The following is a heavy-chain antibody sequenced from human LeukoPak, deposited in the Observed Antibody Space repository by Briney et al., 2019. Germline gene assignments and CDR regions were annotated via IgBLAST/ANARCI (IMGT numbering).Heavy chain of an antibody. V-gene: IGHV1-18*01. CDR1: GYTFTSYG. D-gene: IGHD3-22*01. Sequence: GASVKVSCKASGYTFTSYGISWVRQAPGQGLEWMGWISAYNGNTNYAQKLQGRVTMTTDTSTSTAYMELRSLRSDDTAVYYCARDGAYYYDSSGYPIDYWGQGTLVTVSS. CDR3: ARDGAYYYDSSGYPIDY. J-gene: IGHJ4*02. CDR2: ISAYNGNT.